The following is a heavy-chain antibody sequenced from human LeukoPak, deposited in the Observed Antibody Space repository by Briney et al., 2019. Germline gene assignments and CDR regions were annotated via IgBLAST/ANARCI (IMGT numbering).Heavy chain of an antibody. Sequence: SQTLSLTCAVSGGSISSGGYSWSWIRQPPGKGLDWIGHIYHSGSTYYNPSLKSRVTISVDRSKNQFSLKLSSVTAADTAVYYCARGVWFGEMGFDYWGQGTLVTVSS. J-gene: IGHJ4*02. CDR1: GGSISSGGYS. CDR2: IYHSGST. CDR3: ARGVWFGEMGFDY. V-gene: IGHV4-30-2*01. D-gene: IGHD3-10*01.